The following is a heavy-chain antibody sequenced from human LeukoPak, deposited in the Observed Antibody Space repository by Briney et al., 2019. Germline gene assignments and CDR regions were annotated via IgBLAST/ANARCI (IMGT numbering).Heavy chain of an antibody. CDR2: ISGSGGST. CDR3: AKVQSRKATVFEYSSGWYSGFDY. V-gene: IGHV3-23*01. CDR1: GFTFSSYA. D-gene: IGHD6-19*01. Sequence: PGGSLRLSCAASGFTFSSYAMSWVRQAPGKGLEWVSAISGSGGSTYYADSVKGRFTISRDNSKNTLYLQMNSLRAEDTAVYYCAKVQSRKATVFEYSSGWYSGFDYWGQGTLVTVFS. J-gene: IGHJ4*02.